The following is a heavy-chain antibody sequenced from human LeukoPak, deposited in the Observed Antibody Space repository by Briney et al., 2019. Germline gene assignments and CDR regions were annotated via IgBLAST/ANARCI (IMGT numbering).Heavy chain of an antibody. CDR2: INPNSGGT. J-gene: IGHJ4*02. CDR3: ARDVGEYCSSTSCYASDY. V-gene: IGHV1-2*02. CDR1: GYTFTGYY. D-gene: IGHD2-2*01. Sequence: ASVKVSCKASGYTFTGYYIHWVRQAPGQGLEWMGWINPNSGGTNYAQKFQGRVTMTRDTSISTAYMELSRLRSDDTAVYYCARDVGEYCSSTSCYASDYWGQGTLVTVSS.